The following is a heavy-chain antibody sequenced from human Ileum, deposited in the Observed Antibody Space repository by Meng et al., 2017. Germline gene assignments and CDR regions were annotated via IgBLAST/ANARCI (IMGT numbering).Heavy chain of an antibody. V-gene: IGHV5-51*01. Sequence: GESLKISCKGSGYTFTSSWIAWVRQGPGKGLEWMGIIYPGDSQTIYSPSFQGQITITVDRSISTSNLQWSSMKASDTATDYCERNEKTVTNRGNFDYWGQGTLVTVSS. J-gene: IGHJ4*02. D-gene: IGHD3-16*01. CDR1: GYTFTSSW. CDR2: IYPGDSQT. CDR3: ERNEKTVTNRGNFDY.